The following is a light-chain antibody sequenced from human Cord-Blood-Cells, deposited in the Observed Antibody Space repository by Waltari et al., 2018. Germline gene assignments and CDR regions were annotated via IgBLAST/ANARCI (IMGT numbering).Light chain of an antibody. CDR2: LGS. V-gene: IGKV2-28*01. Sequence: DIVMTQSPLSVRVTPGVPASISCRSSQSLLHSNGYNYLDWYLQKPGQSPQLLIYLGSNRASGVPDRFSGSGSGTDFTLKISRVEAEDVGVYYCMQALQTPFTFGGGTKVEIK. J-gene: IGKJ4*01. CDR1: QSLLHSNGYNY. CDR3: MQALQTPFT.